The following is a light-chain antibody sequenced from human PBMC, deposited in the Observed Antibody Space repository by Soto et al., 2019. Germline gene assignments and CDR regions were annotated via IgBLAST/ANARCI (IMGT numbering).Light chain of an antibody. J-gene: IGKJ4*01. Sequence: DLQMTQSPSTLSASVGERVTITCRASQSITTWLAWYQQKPGKAPKLLIYKASSLEGGVPSRFSGSGSGTDFNITISSLQPDDFATYYCQQYNTYPLTFGGGTTVEIK. V-gene: IGKV1-5*03. CDR3: QQYNTYPLT. CDR2: KAS. CDR1: QSITTW.